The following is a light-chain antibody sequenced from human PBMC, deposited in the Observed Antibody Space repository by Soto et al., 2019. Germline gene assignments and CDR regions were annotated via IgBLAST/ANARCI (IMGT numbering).Light chain of an antibody. CDR3: QQRSNWPYLYT. CDR2: DAS. Sequence: EIVLTQSPATLSLSPGERATLSCRASQSVSSYLAWYQQKPGQAPRLLIYDASNRATGIPARFSGSGSGTDFTLTIISLEPEDFAVSYCQQRSNWPYLYTFGQGTKLELK. CDR1: QSVSSY. J-gene: IGKJ2*01. V-gene: IGKV3-11*01.